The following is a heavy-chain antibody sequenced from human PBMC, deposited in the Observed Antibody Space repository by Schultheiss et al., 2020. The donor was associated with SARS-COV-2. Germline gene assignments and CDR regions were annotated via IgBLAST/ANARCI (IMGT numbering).Heavy chain of an antibody. Sequence: GGSLRLSCAASGFTVSSNYMTWVRQAPGKGLEWVSVIYSGGSTYYADSVKGRFTISRDNSKNTLYLQMNSLRAEDTAVYYCARGSNGGYSSSWTLNNYYYYGMDVWGQGTTVTVSS. CDR3: ARGSNGGYSSSWTLNNYYYYGMDV. CDR1: GFTVSSNY. J-gene: IGHJ6*02. V-gene: IGHV3-53*01. CDR2: IYSGGST. D-gene: IGHD6-13*01.